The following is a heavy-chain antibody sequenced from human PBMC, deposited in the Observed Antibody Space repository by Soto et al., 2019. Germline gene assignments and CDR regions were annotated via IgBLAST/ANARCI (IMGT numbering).Heavy chain of an antibody. V-gene: IGHV4-30-4*08. D-gene: IGHD3-16*02. CDR1: GDSINSGDYY. CDR2: IYYSGST. J-gene: IGHJ5*02. CDR3: ARVYVFGIRPPPRSIDL. Sequence: TLYLTSAVSGDSINSGDYYWSCFRQKTGKGLEWIGYIYYSGSTYYNPSLKSRLTISLDTSKNQYSLKLSSVTAADTAVYYCARVYVFGIRPPPRSIDLSGQGILVTVFS.